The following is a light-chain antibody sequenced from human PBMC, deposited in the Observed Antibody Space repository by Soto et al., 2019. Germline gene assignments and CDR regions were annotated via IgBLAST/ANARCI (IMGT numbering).Light chain of an antibody. V-gene: IGLV1-44*01. CDR3: AAWDADHNGVV. CDR2: NDN. Sequence: VVTQPPSASGTPGQGVTISCSGSGSNIGSNPVNWYQQVPGKAPKLLIYNDNLRPSGVPDQFSGSKSGTSASLAISGLQAEDEAQYYCAAWDADHNGVVFGGGTKLTVL. CDR1: GSNIGSNP. J-gene: IGLJ2*01.